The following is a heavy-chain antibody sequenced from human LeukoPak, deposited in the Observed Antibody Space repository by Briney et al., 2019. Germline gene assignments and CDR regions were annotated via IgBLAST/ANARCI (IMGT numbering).Heavy chain of an antibody. CDR3: AQGLDY. J-gene: IGHJ4*02. V-gene: IGHV3-30*02. Sequence: GGSLRLSCAASGFTFSAYGMNWVRQAPGRGLQWVSFIRFDGRKTYYADSVKGRFTISRDSSNNTLFLQMNSLRAEDTGVYYCAQGLDYWGQGTLVTVSS. CDR2: IRFDGRKT. CDR1: GFTFSAYG.